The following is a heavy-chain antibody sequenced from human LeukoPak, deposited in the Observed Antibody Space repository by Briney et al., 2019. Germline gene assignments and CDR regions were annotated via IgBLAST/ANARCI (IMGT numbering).Heavy chain of an antibody. J-gene: IGHJ4*02. D-gene: IGHD3-10*01. V-gene: IGHV3-23*01. CDR1: GFTFSSYA. Sequence: GGSLRLSCAASGFTFSSYAMSWVRQAPGKGLEWVSAISGSGGSTYYADSVKGRFTISRDNSKNTLYLQMNSLRAEDTAVYYCVKDYGSGSYYDIDYWGQGTLVTVSS. CDR2: ISGSGGST. CDR3: VKDYGSGSYYDIDY.